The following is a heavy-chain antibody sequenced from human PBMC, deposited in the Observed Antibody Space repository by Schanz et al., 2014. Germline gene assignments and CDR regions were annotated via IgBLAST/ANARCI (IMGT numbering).Heavy chain of an antibody. CDR1: GFTFSSYS. CDR2: VSRSTPDI. D-gene: IGHD4-17*01. J-gene: IGHJ3*02. CDR3: ARKMKLGVYGGKGHDSLDI. V-gene: IGHV3-21*01. Sequence: EVQLMESGGGLVKPGGSLRLSCTASGFTFSSYSMNWVRQAPGKGLEWVSYVSRSTPDIYYADSVKGRFTMSRDNAKNSVYLQMNGLRVEDTAVYYCARKMKLGVYGGKGHDSLDIWGQGTMVTVSS.